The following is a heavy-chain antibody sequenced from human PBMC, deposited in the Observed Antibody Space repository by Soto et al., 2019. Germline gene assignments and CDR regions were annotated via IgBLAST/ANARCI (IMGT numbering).Heavy chain of an antibody. CDR3: AVTDGPFYYYYGMDV. Sequence: ASVKVSCKASGGTFSSYAISWVRQAPGQGLEWMGGIIPIFGTANYAQKFQGRVTITADESTSTAYMELSSLRSEDTAVYYCAVTDGPFYYYYGMDVWGQGTTVTVSS. V-gene: IGHV1-69*13. D-gene: IGHD2-21*02. CDR1: GGTFSSYA. CDR2: IIPIFGTA. J-gene: IGHJ6*02.